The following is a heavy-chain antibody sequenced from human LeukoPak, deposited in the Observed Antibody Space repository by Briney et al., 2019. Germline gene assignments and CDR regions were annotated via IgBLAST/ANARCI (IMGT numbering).Heavy chain of an antibody. Sequence: PSETLSLTCTVSGGSIGSSTYYWGWIRQPPGKGLEWIGSVYYTGATYHNPSLKSRVTMSADTSRRQFSLKLSSVTAADTAVYYCARHGVGTTTYAFDIWGQGTMVTVSS. CDR3: ARHGVGTTTYAFDI. J-gene: IGHJ3*02. D-gene: IGHD1-26*01. CDR1: GGSIGSSTYY. CDR2: VYYTGAT. V-gene: IGHV4-39*01.